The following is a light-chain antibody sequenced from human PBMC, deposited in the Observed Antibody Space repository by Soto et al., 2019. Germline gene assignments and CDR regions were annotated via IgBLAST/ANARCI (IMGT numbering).Light chain of an antibody. V-gene: IGKV3-15*01. J-gene: IGKJ5*01. CDR3: QQRSSWPS. CDR1: QSVGRK. Sequence: EIVMTQSPATLSVSAVERASLSCRASQSVGRKLVWYQQKAGQAPRPLIFDASTRATGIPARFSGSGSGTDFTLSISSLEPEDFAVYYCQQRSSWPSFGQGTRLEI. CDR2: DAS.